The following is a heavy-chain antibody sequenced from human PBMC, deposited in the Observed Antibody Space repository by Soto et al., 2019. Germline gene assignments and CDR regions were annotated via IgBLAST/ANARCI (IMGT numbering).Heavy chain of an antibody. Sequence: GGSLRLSCAASGFTFSSYAMHWVRQAPGKGLEYVSAISSNGGSTYYADSVKGRFTISRDNSKNTLYLQMGSLRAEDMAVYYCARGGIAVAGTWKDGMDVWGQGTTVTVSS. CDR3: ARGGIAVAGTWKDGMDV. J-gene: IGHJ6*02. CDR2: ISSNGGST. V-gene: IGHV3-64*02. CDR1: GFTFSSYA. D-gene: IGHD6-19*01.